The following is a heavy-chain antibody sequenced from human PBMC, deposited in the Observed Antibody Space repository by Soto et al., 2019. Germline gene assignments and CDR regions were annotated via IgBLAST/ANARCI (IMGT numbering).Heavy chain of an antibody. CDR3: ARRLGYRGYDPYYFDY. CDR2: INPSGGST. D-gene: IGHD5-12*01. Sequence: ASVKVSCKASGYTFTSYYMHWVRQAPGQGLERMGIINPSGGSTSYAQKFQGRVTMTRDTSTSTVYMELSSLRSEDTAVYYCARRLGYRGYDPYYFDYWGQGTLVTVSS. V-gene: IGHV1-46*01. J-gene: IGHJ4*02. CDR1: GYTFTSYY.